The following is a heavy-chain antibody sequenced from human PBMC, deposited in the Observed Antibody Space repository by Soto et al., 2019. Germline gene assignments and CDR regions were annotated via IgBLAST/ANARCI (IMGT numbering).Heavy chain of an antibody. CDR1: GFTVSSHY. Sequence: PGGSLRLSCAPSGFTVSSHYMSWVRQAPGKGLEWVSVINSGGSTYYADSVKGRFTISRDHSRNTLYLQMNSLRVEDTAVYYCAREVFCSSSSCQVRYCMDVWGQGTTVTVSS. J-gene: IGHJ6*02. CDR3: AREVFCSSSSCQVRYCMDV. CDR2: INSGGST. D-gene: IGHD2-2*01. V-gene: IGHV3-53*01.